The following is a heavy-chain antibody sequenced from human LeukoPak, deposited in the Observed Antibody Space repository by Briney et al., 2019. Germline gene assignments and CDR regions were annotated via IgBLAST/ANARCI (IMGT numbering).Heavy chain of an antibody. V-gene: IGHV3-21*01. CDR1: GFTFNSYT. CDR2: IYSSSSYI. J-gene: IGHJ3*02. CDR3: ARDPTSSWETAFDI. Sequence: PGGSLRLSCAASGFTFNSYTLNWVRRAPGKGLEWVSSIYSSSSYIYYADSVKGRFTISRDNAKNSLYLQMNSLRAEDTAVYYCARDPTSSWETAFDIWGQGTMVTVSS. D-gene: IGHD1-26*01.